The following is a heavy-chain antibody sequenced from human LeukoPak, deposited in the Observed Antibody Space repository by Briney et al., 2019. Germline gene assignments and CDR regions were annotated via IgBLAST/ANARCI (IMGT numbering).Heavy chain of an antibody. CDR1: GYTFTSYG. J-gene: IGHJ5*02. V-gene: IGHV1-18*01. CDR2: ISAYDGNT. Sequence: GASVKVSCKASGYTFTSYGISWVRQAPGQGLEWMGWISAYDGNTNYAQKLQGRVTITADKSTSTAYMELSSLRSEDTAVYYCAREDVGSSSWYGTNWFDPWGQGTLVTVSS. D-gene: IGHD6-13*01. CDR3: AREDVGSSSWYGTNWFDP.